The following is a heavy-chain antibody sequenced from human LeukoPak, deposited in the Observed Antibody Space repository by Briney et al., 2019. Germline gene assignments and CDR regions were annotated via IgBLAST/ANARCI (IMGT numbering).Heavy chain of an antibody. CDR1: GGSISSHY. D-gene: IGHD3-22*01. Sequence: PSETLSLTCTVSGGSISSHYWSWIRQPPGKGLEWIGYIYYSGSTNYNPSLKSRVTISVDTSKNQFSLKLSSVTAADTAVYYCARANYYDSSGYYYRSRLDYWGQGTLVTVSS. V-gene: IGHV4-59*11. J-gene: IGHJ4*02. CDR2: IYYSGST. CDR3: ARANYYDSSGYYYRSRLDY.